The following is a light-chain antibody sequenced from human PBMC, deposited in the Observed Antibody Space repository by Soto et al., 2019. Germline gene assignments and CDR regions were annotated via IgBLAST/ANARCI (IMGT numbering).Light chain of an antibody. V-gene: IGKV3-15*01. CDR3: QHYNKWPLT. CDR1: QSVSNN. Sequence: EIVMTQSPATLSVSPGERATLSCRASQSVSNNLAWYQQKPGQAPRLLIYFASTRATGIPARFSGGGSETEFTLTISRLQSEDFAVYYCQHYNKWPLTFGGGTKVETK. CDR2: FAS. J-gene: IGKJ4*01.